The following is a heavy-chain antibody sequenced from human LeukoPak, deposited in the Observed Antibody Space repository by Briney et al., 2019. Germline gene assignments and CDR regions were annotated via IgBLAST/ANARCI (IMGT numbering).Heavy chain of an antibody. CDR3: AKSLPAASSNWFDP. V-gene: IGHV3-30*18. D-gene: IGHD2-2*01. J-gene: IGHJ5*02. CDR2: ISYDGSNK. Sequence: PGGSLRLSCAAFGFTFSSYGMHWVRQAPGKGLEWVAVISYDGSNKYYADSVKGRFTISRDNSKNTLYLQMNSLRAEDTAVYYCAKSLPAASSNWFDPWGQGTLVTVSS. CDR1: GFTFSSYG.